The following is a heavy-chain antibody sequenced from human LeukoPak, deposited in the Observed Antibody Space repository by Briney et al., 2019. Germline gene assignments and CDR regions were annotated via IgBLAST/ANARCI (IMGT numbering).Heavy chain of an antibody. CDR1: GYTFTSYA. D-gene: IGHD2-2*01. Sequence: ASVKVSCKASGYTFTSYAMHWVRQAPGQRLEWMGWINAGNGNTKYSQKFQGRVTITRDTSASTAYMELSSLRSGDTAVYYCARGLGYCSSTSCYAEAHAFDIWGQGTMVTVSS. CDR3: ARGLGYCSSTSCYAEAHAFDI. CDR2: INAGNGNT. V-gene: IGHV1-3*01. J-gene: IGHJ3*02.